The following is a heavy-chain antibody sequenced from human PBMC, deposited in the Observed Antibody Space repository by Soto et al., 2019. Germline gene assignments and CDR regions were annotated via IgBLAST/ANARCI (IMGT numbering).Heavy chain of an antibody. J-gene: IGHJ4*02. CDR2: ISYDGSNK. Sequence: QVQLVESGGGVVQPGRSLRLSCAASGFTFSSYAMHWVRQAPGKGLEWVAVISYDGSNKYYAGSVKGRCTISRDNSKNTLYLQMNSLRAEDTAVYDCAQQLVQVFDYWGQRTLVTVSS. V-gene: IGHV3-30-3*01. CDR1: GFTFSSYA. D-gene: IGHD6-6*01. CDR3: AQQLVQVFDY.